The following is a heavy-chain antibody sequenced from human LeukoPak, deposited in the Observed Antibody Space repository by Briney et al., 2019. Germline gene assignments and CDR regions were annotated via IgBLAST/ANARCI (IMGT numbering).Heavy chain of an antibody. Sequence: GGSLRLSCAASGFTFSSYGMHWVRQAPGKGLEWVAVISYDGSNKYYADSVKGRFTISRDNSKNTLYLQMNSLRAEDTAVYYCAKLGATDFDYWGQGTLVTVSS. D-gene: IGHD1-26*01. V-gene: IGHV3-30*18. CDR1: GFTFSSYG. CDR3: AKLGATDFDY. J-gene: IGHJ4*02. CDR2: ISYDGSNK.